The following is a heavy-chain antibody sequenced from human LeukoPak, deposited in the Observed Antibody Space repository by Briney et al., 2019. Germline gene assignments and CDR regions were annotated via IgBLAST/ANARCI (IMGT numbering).Heavy chain of an antibody. V-gene: IGHV4-34*01. J-gene: IGHJ5*02. CDR3: ARGQGVVVVQAARYYWSDP. CDR1: GGSFSGYY. CDR2: INHSGST. D-gene: IGHD2-2*01. Sequence: PSETLSLTCAVCGGSFSGYYWSWIRQPPGKGLEWIGEINHSGSTNYNPSLKSRVTISVDTSKNQFSLKLSSVTAADTAVYYCARGQGVVVVQAARYYWSDPWGQGTLATVSS.